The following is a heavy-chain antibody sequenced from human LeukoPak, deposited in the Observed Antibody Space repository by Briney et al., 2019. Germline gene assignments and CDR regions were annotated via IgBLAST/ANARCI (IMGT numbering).Heavy chain of an antibody. CDR2: ISSSSSYI. D-gene: IGHD2-2*02. CDR1: GFTFSSYS. J-gene: IGHJ6*03. Sequence: PGGSLRLSCAASGFTFSSYSMNWVRQAPGKGLEWVSSISSSSSYIYYADSVKGRFTISRDNAKNSLYLQMNSLRAEDTAVYYCARDAIPRYSMDVWGKGTTVTVSS. V-gene: IGHV3-21*01. CDR3: ARDAIPRYSMDV.